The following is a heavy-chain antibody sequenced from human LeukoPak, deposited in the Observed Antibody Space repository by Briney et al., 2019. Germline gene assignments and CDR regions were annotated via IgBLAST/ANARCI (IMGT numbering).Heavy chain of an antibody. V-gene: IGHV1-69*04. J-gene: IGHJ6*03. CDR2: IIPILGIA. Sequence: ASVKVSCKASGGTFSSYAISWVRQAPGQGLEWMGRIIPILGIANYAQKFQGRVTITADKSTSTAYMELSSLRSEDTAVYYCAREYESYDFWSGYYTDYYYYYMDVWGKGTTVTVSS. D-gene: IGHD3-3*01. CDR3: AREYESYDFWSGYYTDYYYYYMDV. CDR1: GGTFSSYA.